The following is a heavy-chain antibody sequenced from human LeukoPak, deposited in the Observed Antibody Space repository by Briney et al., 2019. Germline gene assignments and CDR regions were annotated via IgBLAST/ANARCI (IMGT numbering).Heavy chain of an antibody. CDR3: ARDPDPAITYYDILTGYYPDDWFDP. CDR2: IYYSGST. CDR1: GGSISSYY. J-gene: IGHJ5*02. V-gene: IGHV4-59*01. D-gene: IGHD3-9*01. Sequence: PSETLSLTCTVSGGSISSYYWSWIRQPPGKGLEWIGYIYYSGSTNYNPSLKSRVTISVDTSKNQFSLKLSSVTAADTAVYYCARDPDPAITYYDILTGYYPDDWFDPWGQGTLVTVSS.